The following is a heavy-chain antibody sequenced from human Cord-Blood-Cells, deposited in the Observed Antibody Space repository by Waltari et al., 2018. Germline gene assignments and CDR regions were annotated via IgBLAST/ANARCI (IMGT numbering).Heavy chain of an antibody. V-gene: IGHV4-30-4*08. Sequence: QVQLQESGPGLVKPSQTLSLTCTVSGGSISSGDYYWSWIRQPPGKGLEWIGYIEYSGSTYYNPSLQSRVTRSVDTSKNQFSLKLSSVTAADTAVYYCARVAIGRGSSAFDIWGQGTMVTVSS. D-gene: IGHD3-16*01. CDR2: IEYSGST. CDR1: GGSISSGDYY. J-gene: IGHJ3*02. CDR3: ARVAIGRGSSAFDI.